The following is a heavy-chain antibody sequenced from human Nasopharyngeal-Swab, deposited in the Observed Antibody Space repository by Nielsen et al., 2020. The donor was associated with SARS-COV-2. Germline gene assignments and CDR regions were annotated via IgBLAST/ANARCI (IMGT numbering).Heavy chain of an antibody. Sequence: GESLKISCAASGFTFSSYAMHWVRQAPGKGLEWVAVISYDGSNKYYADSVKGRFTVSRDNSKNTLYLQMNSLRAEDTAVYYCARGGLLELGFYWHFDLWGRSTLVTVSS. V-gene: IGHV3-30-3*01. CDR2: ISYDGSNK. J-gene: IGHJ2*01. CDR3: ARGGLLELGFYWHFDL. CDR1: GFTFSSYA. D-gene: IGHD2-21*02.